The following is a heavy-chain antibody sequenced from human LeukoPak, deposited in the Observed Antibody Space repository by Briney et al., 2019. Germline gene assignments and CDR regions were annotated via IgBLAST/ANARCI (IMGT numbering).Heavy chain of an antibody. V-gene: IGHV3-21*05. Sequence: PGGSLRLSCAASGFTFSLYAMNWVRQAPGKGLEWISYINDDSSDIHYAGSVRGRFTISRDNARNTLYLQLSSLTAEDTAVYYCARDTFQPGLIDSWGQGTLVTVSS. CDR3: ARDTFQPGLIDS. D-gene: IGHD2-2*01. CDR1: GFTFSLYA. J-gene: IGHJ4*02. CDR2: INDDSSDI.